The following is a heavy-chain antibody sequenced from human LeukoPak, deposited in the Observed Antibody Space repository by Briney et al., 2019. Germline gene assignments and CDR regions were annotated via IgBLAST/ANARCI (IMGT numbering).Heavy chain of an antibody. D-gene: IGHD6-13*01. CDR3: ATGRIAAAGTYWFDR. J-gene: IGHJ5*02. V-gene: IGHV1-69-2*01. Sequence: ASVKVSCKASGYTFTSYDINWVQQAPGKGLECMGIVDPEDGETIYAEKFQGRVTITADTSTDTAYMELSSLRSEDTAVYYCATGRIAAAGTYWFDRWGQGTLVTVSS. CDR1: GYTFTSYD. CDR2: VDPEDGET.